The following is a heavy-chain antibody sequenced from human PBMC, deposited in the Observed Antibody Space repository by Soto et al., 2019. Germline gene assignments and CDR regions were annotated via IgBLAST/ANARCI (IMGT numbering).Heavy chain of an antibody. CDR3: AGEQEGSGSHWLGYKYSGIDV. D-gene: IGHD3-10*01. CDR1: GFAISDYY. J-gene: IGHJ6*02. Sequence: QVQLVESGGGLVQSGGSLRLSCAASGFAISDYYMTWIRQAPGKGLEWVSYISSVGTTTYYAESVKGRFSISMDDATNSLYRQMNSLTAEDTAVYYCAGEQEGSGSHWLGYKYSGIDVWGQGTTVTVSS. V-gene: IGHV3-11*01. CDR2: ISSVGTTT.